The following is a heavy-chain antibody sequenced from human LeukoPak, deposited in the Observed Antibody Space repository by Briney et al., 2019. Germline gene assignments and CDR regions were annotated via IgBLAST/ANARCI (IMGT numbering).Heavy chain of an antibody. CDR2: VNSDGSGT. J-gene: IGHJ4*02. CDR1: GFTFSRYS. Sequence: GGSLRLSCAASGFTFSRYSMHWVRQAPGKGLVWVSHVNSDGSGTDYADSVKGRFTISRDNAKNTLYLQMNSLRVEDTAVYYCVCLGLGGLSLDWGQGALVTVSS. V-gene: IGHV3-74*01. D-gene: IGHD3-16*01. CDR3: VCLGLGGLSLD.